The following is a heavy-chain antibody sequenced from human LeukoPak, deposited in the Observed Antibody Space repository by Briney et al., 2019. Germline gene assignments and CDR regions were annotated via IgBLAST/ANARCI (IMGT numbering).Heavy chain of an antibody. Sequence: GGSLRLSCAASGFIFITYTMNWVRQAPGKGLEWVSSISSNSTYIYDADSVKGRFTISRDNAKNSVFLQMNSLRAEDTAVYYCARGPSPLGPRYMDVWGKGTTVTVSS. D-gene: IGHD3-16*01. J-gene: IGHJ6*03. CDR2: ISSNSTYI. CDR1: GFIFITYT. CDR3: ARGPSPLGPRYMDV. V-gene: IGHV3-21*01.